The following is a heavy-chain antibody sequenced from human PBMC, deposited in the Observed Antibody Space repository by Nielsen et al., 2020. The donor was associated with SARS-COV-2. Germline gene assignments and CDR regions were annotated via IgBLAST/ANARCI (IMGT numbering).Heavy chain of an antibody. CDR3: ARDPSSSDYSVSSHAFDI. CDR1: GFTFSSYG. D-gene: IGHD3-22*01. CDR2: IWYDGSNK. J-gene: IGHJ3*02. Sequence: GESLKISCAASGFTFSSYGMHWVRQAPGKGLEWVAVIWYDGSNKYYADSVKGRFTITRDNSKNTLYLQMNSLRAEDTAVYYCARDPSSSDYSVSSHAFDIWGQGTMVTVSS. V-gene: IGHV3-33*01.